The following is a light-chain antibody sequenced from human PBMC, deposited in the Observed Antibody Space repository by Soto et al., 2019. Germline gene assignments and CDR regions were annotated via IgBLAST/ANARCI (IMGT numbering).Light chain of an antibody. V-gene: IGKV3-20*01. J-gene: IGKJ5*01. CDR3: QQYGSSPPIT. Sequence: EIFLTPSRCTVSLCPRVRATVRCMIIQSVSNDFLAWYQQKPGQAPRLLIYGASTRATDVPDRFSGSGSGADFTLSISRLEPEDFAVYYCQQYGSSPPITFGQGTRLEIK. CDR1: QSVSNDF. CDR2: GAS.